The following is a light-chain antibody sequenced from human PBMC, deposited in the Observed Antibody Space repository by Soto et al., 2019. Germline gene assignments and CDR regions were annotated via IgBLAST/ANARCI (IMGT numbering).Light chain of an antibody. J-gene: IGLJ2*01. Sequence: SYELTQPPSVSVAPGKTARITCGGNNIGSKSVHWYQQKPDQAPVLVIYYDSDRPSGIPERFSGSNSGNTATLTISRVEAGDEADYYCQVWDSSSDGVVFGGGTQLTVL. CDR3: QVWDSSSDGVV. CDR2: YDS. V-gene: IGLV3-21*04. CDR1: NIGSKS.